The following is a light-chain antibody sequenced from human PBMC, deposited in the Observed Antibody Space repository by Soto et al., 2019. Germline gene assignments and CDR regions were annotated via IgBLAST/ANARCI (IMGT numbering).Light chain of an antibody. CDR3: SSFTSTSTRL. J-gene: IGLJ1*01. Sequence: QSVLTQPTSVSGSPGQSITISCTGNHNDIGTYDYVSWYQQHPGRAPRLLIHGVTTRPSGISDRFSASKSGLTASLTISGLQPEDEADYYCSSFTSTSTRLFGSGTKVTVL. CDR2: GVT. V-gene: IGLV2-14*03. CDR1: HNDIGTYDY.